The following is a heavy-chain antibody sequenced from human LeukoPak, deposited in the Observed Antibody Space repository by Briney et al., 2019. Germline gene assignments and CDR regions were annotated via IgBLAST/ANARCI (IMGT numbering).Heavy chain of an antibody. D-gene: IGHD3-22*01. V-gene: IGHV3-23*01. CDR3: TRHTTMIISGAFDI. Sequence: GGSLRLSCAASAFAFSSYAMSWVRQAPGKGLEWVSTISGSGGFTYYADSVQGRFTISRDNAENSLYLQMNSPRAEDTAVYYCTRHTTMIISGAFDIWGQGTMVTVSS. CDR1: AFAFSSYA. J-gene: IGHJ3*02. CDR2: ISGSGGFT.